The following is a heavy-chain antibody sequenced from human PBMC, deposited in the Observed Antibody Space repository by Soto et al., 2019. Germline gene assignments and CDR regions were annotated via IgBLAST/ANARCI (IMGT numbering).Heavy chain of an antibody. CDR2: IYYSGST. CDR3: ARLDDLKIEYQLLKRYYYMDV. Sequence: NPSETLSLTCTVSGGSISSSSYYWGWIRQPPGKGMEWIGSIYYSGSTYYNPSLKSRVTISVDTSNNQFFLKLSSVTAADTAVYYCARLDDLKIEYQLLKRYYYMDVWGKGTTVTVSS. D-gene: IGHD2-2*01. CDR1: GGSISSSSYY. V-gene: IGHV4-39*01. J-gene: IGHJ6*03.